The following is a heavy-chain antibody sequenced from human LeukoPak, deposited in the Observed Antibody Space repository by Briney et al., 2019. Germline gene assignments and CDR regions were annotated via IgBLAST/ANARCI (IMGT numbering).Heavy chain of an antibody. V-gene: IGHV3-30*18. CDR3: ANLGDYDYVWGSYRYGAFDI. D-gene: IGHD3-16*02. CDR1: GFTFSSYG. CDR2: ISYDGSNK. J-gene: IGHJ3*02. Sequence: PGRSLRLSCAASGFTFSSYGMHWVRQAPGKGLEWVAVISYDGSNKYYADSVKGRFTISRDNSKNTLYLQMNSLRAEDTAVYNCANLGDYDYVWGSYRYGAFDIWGQGTMVTVSS.